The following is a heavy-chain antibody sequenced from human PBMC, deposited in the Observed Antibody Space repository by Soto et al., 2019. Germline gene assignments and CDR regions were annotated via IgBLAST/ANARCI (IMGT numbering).Heavy chain of an antibody. CDR3: VREPWGFSGTWYDY. CDR2: INHDGSKT. CDR1: QFSFSSYW. J-gene: IGHJ4*02. D-gene: IGHD6-13*01. V-gene: IGHV3-74*01. Sequence: GGSLRLSCAASQFSFSSYWMHWVRQVPGKGPAWVSRINHDGSKTEYADSVKGRFTISRDNTNNTLYLQMNSLRVEDTAMYYCVREPWGFSGTWYDYWGQGTLVTAPQ.